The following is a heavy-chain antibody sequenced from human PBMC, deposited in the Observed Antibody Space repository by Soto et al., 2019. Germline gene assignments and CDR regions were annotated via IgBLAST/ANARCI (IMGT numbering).Heavy chain of an antibody. J-gene: IGHJ3*01. D-gene: IGHD1-26*01. Sequence: PSQTLPLTCAISGDSVSSNSAAWNWIRQSPLRGLEWLGRTYYRSKWYNDYAGSVKSRITINPDTSKNQFSLQLNSLTPEDAAVYYCARGAFREFGTFDVWGQGTMVTVSS. CDR3: ARGAFREFGTFDV. CDR1: GDSVSSNSAA. CDR2: TYYRSKWYN. V-gene: IGHV6-1*01.